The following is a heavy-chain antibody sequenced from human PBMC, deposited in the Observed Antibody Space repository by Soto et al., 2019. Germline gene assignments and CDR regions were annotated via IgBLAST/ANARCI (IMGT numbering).Heavy chain of an antibody. V-gene: IGHV4-59*07. J-gene: IGHJ4*02. D-gene: IGHD6-19*01. CDR3: ARNWFSVAGRFHFDY. CDR2: VDYSEHC. Sequence: DTLCLTHTDPGGYINTYYWSWSRQRPGKGLDWLGYVDYSEHCNPSPTLKRRVTISIDTSKKQVSLKLNSVTAADTAVYYCARNWFSVAGRFHFDYWGQGIPVTVSS. CDR1: GGYINTYY.